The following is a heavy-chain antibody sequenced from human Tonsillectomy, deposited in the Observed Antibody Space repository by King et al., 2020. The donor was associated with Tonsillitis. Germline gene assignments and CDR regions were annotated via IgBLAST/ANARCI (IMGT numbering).Heavy chain of an antibody. V-gene: IGHV1-2*02. D-gene: IGHD3-22*01. CDR3: ARGYYSDTSGNPWYFDL. CDR1: GYTFTDSY. CDR2: INPKSGGT. J-gene: IGHJ2*01. Sequence: QLVQSGAEVKEPGASVKVSCEASGYTFTDSYMHWVRQAPGQGLEWMGWINPKSGGTAYAQKFQGRVTMTRDTSISTAYMELSRLGSDDTAVYFCARGYYSDTSGNPWYFDLWGRGTLVTVSS.